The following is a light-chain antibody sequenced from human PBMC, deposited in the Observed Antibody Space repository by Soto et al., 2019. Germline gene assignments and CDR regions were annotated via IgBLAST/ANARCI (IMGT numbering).Light chain of an antibody. J-gene: IGKJ5*01. CDR3: QQHNSFSIT. V-gene: IGKV1-5*03. CDR2: KAS. Sequence: DIQMTQSPSTLSASVGDIVTITCRASQSISSWLAWYQQKPGKAPKLLIYKASSLESGVPSRFSGSGSGTEFTLTINSLQADDFATYYCQQHNSFSITFGQGTRLEIK. CDR1: QSISSW.